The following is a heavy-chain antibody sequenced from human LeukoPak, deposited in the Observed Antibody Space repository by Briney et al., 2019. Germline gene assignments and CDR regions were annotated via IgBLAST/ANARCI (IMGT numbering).Heavy chain of an antibody. D-gene: IGHD3-10*01. J-gene: IGHJ3*02. CDR2: IYHSGST. CDR1: GYSISSGYY. Sequence: SETLSLTCTVSGYSISSGYYWGWIRQPPGKGLEWIGSIYHSGSTYYNPSLKSRVTISVDTSKNQFSLKLSSVTAADTAVYYCARVGGPVLLWFGEAGAFDIWGQGTMVTVSS. CDR3: ARVGGPVLLWFGEAGAFDI. V-gene: IGHV4-38-2*02.